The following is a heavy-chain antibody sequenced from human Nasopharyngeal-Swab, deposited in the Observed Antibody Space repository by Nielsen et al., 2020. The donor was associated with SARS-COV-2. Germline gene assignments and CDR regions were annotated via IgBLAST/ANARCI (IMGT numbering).Heavy chain of an antibody. D-gene: IGHD3-10*01. CDR3: ANAPLRFGGYGMDV. CDR2: ISWNSGSI. V-gene: IGHV3-9*01. CDR1: GFTFDDYA. Sequence: LSLTCAASGFTFDDYAMHWVRQAPGKGLEWVSGISWNSGSIGYADSVKGRFTISRDNAKNSLYLQMNSLRAEDTALYYCANAPLRFGGYGMDVWGQGTTVTVSS. J-gene: IGHJ6*02.